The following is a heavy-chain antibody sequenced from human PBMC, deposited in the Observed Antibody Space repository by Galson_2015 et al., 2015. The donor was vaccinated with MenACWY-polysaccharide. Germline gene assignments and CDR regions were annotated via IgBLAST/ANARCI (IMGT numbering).Heavy chain of an antibody. V-gene: IGHV3-23*01. Sequence: SLRLSCAASGFTFSTYPMSWARQAPGKGLEWVSRISDSGGRTFYADSVKGRFTISRDNSKNMLYLQMNSLRVDDAAVYYCASEDAYYYGMDVWGQGTKVTVSS. CDR1: GFTFSTYP. CDR3: ASEDAYYYGMDV. J-gene: IGHJ6*02. CDR2: ISDSGGRT.